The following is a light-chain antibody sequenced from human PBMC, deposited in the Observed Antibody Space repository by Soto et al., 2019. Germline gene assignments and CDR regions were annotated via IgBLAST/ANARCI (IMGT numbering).Light chain of an antibody. CDR1: NIGSKS. V-gene: IGLV3-21*04. CDR2: YDS. J-gene: IGLJ1*01. Sequence: SYELTQPPSVSVAPGKTARITWGGNNIGSKSVHWYQQKPGQAPVLVIYYDSDRPSGIPERFSGSNSGNTATLTISRVEAGDEADYYCQVWDSSSDHPYVFGTGTKLTVL. CDR3: QVWDSSSDHPYV.